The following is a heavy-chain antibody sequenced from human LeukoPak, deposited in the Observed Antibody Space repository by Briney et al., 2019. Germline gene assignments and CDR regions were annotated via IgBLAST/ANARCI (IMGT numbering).Heavy chain of an antibody. CDR3: ARRGDSSWHPSYYTYYMDV. V-gene: IGHV4-34*01. Sequence: PSETLSLTCAVYGDSFSGYYWSWVRQPPGKGLEWIGEINHSGSTNYNPSLKSRVTISVDTSKNQFSLRLSSVTAADTAVYYCARRGDSSWHPSYYTYYMDVWGIGTTVTVSS. D-gene: IGHD6-13*01. J-gene: IGHJ6*03. CDR1: GDSFSGYY. CDR2: INHSGST.